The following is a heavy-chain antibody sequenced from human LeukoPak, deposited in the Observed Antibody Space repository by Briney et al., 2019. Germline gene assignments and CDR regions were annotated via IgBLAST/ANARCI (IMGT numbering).Heavy chain of an antibody. CDR1: GGSFSGYY. CDR2: INHSGST. Sequence: PSETLSLTCAVYGGSFSGYYWSWIRQPPGKGLEWIGEINHSGSTNYNPSLKSRVTISVDTSENQFSLKLSSVTAADTAVYYCARCGGIAARRFDYWGQGTLVTVSS. V-gene: IGHV4-34*01. D-gene: IGHD6-6*01. CDR3: ARCGGIAARRFDY. J-gene: IGHJ4*02.